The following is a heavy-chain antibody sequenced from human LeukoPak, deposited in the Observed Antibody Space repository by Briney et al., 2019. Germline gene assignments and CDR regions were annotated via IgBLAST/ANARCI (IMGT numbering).Heavy chain of an antibody. CDR2: ISAYNGNT. J-gene: IGHJ4*02. D-gene: IGHD1-26*01. CDR3: AREAVGAKIFDY. CDR1: GYTFTSFG. Sequence: ASVKVSCKPSGYTFTSFGISWVRQAPGQGLEWMGWISAYNGNTNYAQKLQGRVTMTTDTSTSTAYMELRSLRSDDTAVYYCAREAVGAKIFDYWGQGTLVTVSS. V-gene: IGHV1-18*04.